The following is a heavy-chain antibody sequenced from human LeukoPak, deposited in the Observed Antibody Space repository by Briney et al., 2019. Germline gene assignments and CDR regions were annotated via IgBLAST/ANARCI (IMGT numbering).Heavy chain of an antibody. CDR2: INPNSGGT. CDR1: GYTFTGYY. CDR3: ASETSKVGGDY. V-gene: IGHV1-2*02. J-gene: IGHJ4*02. D-gene: IGHD2-15*01. Sequence: ASVKVSFKSSGYTFTGYYMHWVRQAPGQGLEWMGWINPNSGGTNYAQKFQGRVTMTSETSISKAYMELSRMRSDDTAVYDCASETSKVGGDYWGQGTLVT.